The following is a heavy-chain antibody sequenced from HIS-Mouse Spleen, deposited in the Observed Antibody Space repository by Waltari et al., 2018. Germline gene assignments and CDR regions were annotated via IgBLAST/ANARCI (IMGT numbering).Heavy chain of an antibody. D-gene: IGHD6-6*01. V-gene: IGHV1-2*02. CDR3: ARGYSSSSDAFDI. J-gene: IGHJ3*02. CDR1: VCNFTVHY. Sequence: QVQLVRSGAGVNEPGASVECSCQASVCNFTVHYIHWGGQAPGQGLEWMGWINPSSGGTNYAQKFQGRVTMTRDTSTSTAYMELSRLRSDDTAVYYCARGYSSSSDAFDIWGQGTMVTVSS. CDR2: INPSSGGT.